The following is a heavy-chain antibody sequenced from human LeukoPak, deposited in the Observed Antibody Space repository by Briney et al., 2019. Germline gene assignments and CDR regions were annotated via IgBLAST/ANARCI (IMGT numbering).Heavy chain of an antibody. D-gene: IGHD4-23*01. CDR1: GGSISSGGYS. CDR3: ARESYGGNSFDY. Sequence: SETLSLTCAVSGGSISSGGYSWSWIRQPPGKGLEWIGYIYYSGSTYYNPSLKSRVTISVDTSKNQFSLKLSSVTAADTAVYYCARESYGGNSFDYWGQGTLVTVSS. J-gene: IGHJ4*02. V-gene: IGHV4-30-4*07. CDR2: IYYSGST.